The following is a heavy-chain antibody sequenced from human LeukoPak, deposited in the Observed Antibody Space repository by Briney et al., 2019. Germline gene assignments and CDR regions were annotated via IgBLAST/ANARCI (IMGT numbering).Heavy chain of an antibody. Sequence: ASVKVSCKASGFTFTNSAMQWVRQARGQRLEWVGWIVVASGNTKYAQKFQERVTITRDMSTSTAYMELSSLRPEDTAVYYCAAAPIEMQQRGFDYWGQGTLVTVSS. J-gene: IGHJ4*02. V-gene: IGHV1-58*02. CDR2: IVVASGNT. D-gene: IGHD5-24*01. CDR1: GFTFTNSA. CDR3: AAAPIEMQQRGFDY.